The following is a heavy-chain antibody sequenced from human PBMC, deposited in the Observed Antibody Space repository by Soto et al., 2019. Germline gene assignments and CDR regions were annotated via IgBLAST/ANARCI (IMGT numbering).Heavy chain of an antibody. CDR1: GFTFSSYV. CDR2: ISGSGGST. V-gene: IGHV3-23*01. Sequence: EVQLLESGGGLVQPGGSLRLSCAASGFTFSSYVMSWVRQAPGKGLEWVSGISGSGGSTYYADSVKGRFTISRDNSKNTLYLQMNRLRAEDTAVYYCAHRNYYESRGYYYYFDYWGQGTLVTVSS. J-gene: IGHJ4*02. CDR3: AHRNYYESRGYYYYFDY. D-gene: IGHD3-22*01.